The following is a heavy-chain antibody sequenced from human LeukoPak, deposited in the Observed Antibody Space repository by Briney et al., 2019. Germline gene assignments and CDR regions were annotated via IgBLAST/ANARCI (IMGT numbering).Heavy chain of an antibody. V-gene: IGHV4-39*01. CDR2: IYYSGST. J-gene: IGHJ5*02. CDR3: ARHLGAAAGRGSRFDP. CDR1: GGSISSSSYY. D-gene: IGHD6-13*01. Sequence: SETLSLTCTVSGGSISSSSYYWGWIRRPPGKGLEWIGSIYYSGSTYYNPSLKSRVTISVDTSKNQFSLKLSSVTAADTAVYYCARHLGAAAGRGSRFDPWGQGTLVTVSS.